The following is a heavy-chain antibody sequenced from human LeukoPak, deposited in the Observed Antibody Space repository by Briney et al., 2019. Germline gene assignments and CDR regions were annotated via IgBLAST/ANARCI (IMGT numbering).Heavy chain of an antibody. CDR1: GYTFTSYA. CDR3: ARDQKHYDFWSGYPRGYYYYGMDV. J-gene: IGHJ6*02. V-gene: IGHV1-3*01. D-gene: IGHD3-3*01. CDR2: INAGNGNT. Sequence: ASVKVSCKASGYTFTSYAMHWVRQAPGQRLEWMGWINAGNGNTKYSQKFQGRVTITRDTSASTAYMELSSLRSEDTAVYYCARDQKHYDFWSGYPRGYYYYGMDVWGQGTTVTVSS.